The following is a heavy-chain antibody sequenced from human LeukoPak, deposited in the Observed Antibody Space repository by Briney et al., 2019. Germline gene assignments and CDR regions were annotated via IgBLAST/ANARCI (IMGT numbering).Heavy chain of an antibody. D-gene: IGHD3-22*01. CDR1: GYTFTSYD. CDR3: ARGSVRYDSSGYYTPTQYNWFDP. Sequence: ASVKVSCKASGYTFTSYDINWVRQATGQGLEWMGWMNPNSGNTGYAQKFQGRVTMTRNTSISTAYMELSSLRSEDTAVYYCARGSVRYDSSGYYTPTQYNWFDPWGQGTLVTVSS. J-gene: IGHJ5*02. V-gene: IGHV1-8*01. CDR2: MNPNSGNT.